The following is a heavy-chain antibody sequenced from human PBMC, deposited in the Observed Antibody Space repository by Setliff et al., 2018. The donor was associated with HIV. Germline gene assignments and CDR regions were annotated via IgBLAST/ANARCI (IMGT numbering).Heavy chain of an antibody. V-gene: IGHV4-59*08. CDR2: IYYSRST. D-gene: IGHD5-18*01. Sequence: SETLSLTCTVSGDSISSYYWSWIRQPPGKGLEWIGYIYYSRSTYNNPSLKSRVTISVDTSKNQFSLKLTSVTAADTAVYYCARTLRAAAMGYFDYWGQGTLVTVSS. CDR1: GDSISSYY. CDR3: ARTLRAAAMGYFDY. J-gene: IGHJ4*02.